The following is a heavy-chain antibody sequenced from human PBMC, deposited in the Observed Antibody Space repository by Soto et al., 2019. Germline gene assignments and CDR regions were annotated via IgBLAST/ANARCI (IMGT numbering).Heavy chain of an antibody. D-gene: IGHD1-26*01. CDR3: AKDLSGSYYIPNYYYYGMDV. CDR2: ISYDGSNK. J-gene: IGHJ6*02. CDR1: GFTFSSYG. Sequence: PGGSLRLSCAASGFTFSSYGMHWVRQAPGKGLEWVAVISYDGSNKYYADSVKGRFTISRDNSKNTLYLQMNSLRAEDTAVYYCAKDLSGSYYIPNYYYYGMDVWGQGTTVTVSS. V-gene: IGHV3-30*18.